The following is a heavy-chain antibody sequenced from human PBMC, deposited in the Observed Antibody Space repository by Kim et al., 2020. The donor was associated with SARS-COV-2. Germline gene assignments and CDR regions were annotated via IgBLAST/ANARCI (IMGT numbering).Heavy chain of an antibody. J-gene: IGHJ5*02. CDR3: ARQGTRGQQLPNWFDP. Sequence: GESLKISCKGSGYSFTSYWIGWVRQMPGKGLEWMGIIYPGDSDTRYSPSFQGQVTISADKSISTAYLQWGSLKASDTAMYYCARQGTRGQQLPNWFDPWGQGTLVTVSS. CDR1: GYSFTSYW. CDR2: IYPGDSDT. D-gene: IGHD6-13*01. V-gene: IGHV5-51*01.